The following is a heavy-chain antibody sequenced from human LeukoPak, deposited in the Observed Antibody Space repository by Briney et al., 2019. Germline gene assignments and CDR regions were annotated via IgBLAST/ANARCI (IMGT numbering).Heavy chain of an antibody. CDR2: INSDGSST. V-gene: IGHV3-74*01. CDR3: ARRSGSGATRIDY. D-gene: IGHD5-12*01. J-gene: IGHJ4*02. Sequence: GGSLRLSCAASGFTFSSYWMHWVRQAPGKGLVWVSRINSDGSSTSYADSVKGRFTISRDNAKNTLYLQMNSLRAEDTAVYYCARRSGSGATRIDYWGQGTLVTVSS. CDR1: GFTFSSYW.